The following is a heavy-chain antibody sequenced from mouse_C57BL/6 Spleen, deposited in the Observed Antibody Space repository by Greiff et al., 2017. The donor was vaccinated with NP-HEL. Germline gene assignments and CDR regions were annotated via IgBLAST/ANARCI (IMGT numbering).Heavy chain of an antibody. J-gene: IGHJ1*03. Sequence: VQLQQPGAELAKPGASVKLSCKASGYTFTSYWMHWVKQRPGQGLEWIGMIHPNSGSTNYNEKFKSKATLTVDKSSSTAYMQLSSLTSEYDAVYDCARSIITTVVATGYFDVWGTGTTVTVSS. CDR1: GYTFTSYW. CDR2: IHPNSGST. CDR3: ARSIITTVVATGYFDV. V-gene: IGHV1-64*01. D-gene: IGHD1-1*01.